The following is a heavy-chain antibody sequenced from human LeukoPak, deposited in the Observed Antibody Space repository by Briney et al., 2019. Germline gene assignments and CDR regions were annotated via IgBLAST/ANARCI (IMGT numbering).Heavy chain of an antibody. CDR1: GGSISSGDYY. D-gene: IGHD2-15*01. J-gene: IGHJ3*02. V-gene: IGHV4-30-4*01. Sequence: PSETLSLTCTVSGGSISSGDYYWSWIRQPPGKGLEWIGYIYDRGSTYYNPSLKSRVTISVDRFKNQFSLKLSSVTAADAAVYYCARGWHAFDIWGQGTMVTVSS. CDR2: IYDRGST. CDR3: ARGWHAFDI.